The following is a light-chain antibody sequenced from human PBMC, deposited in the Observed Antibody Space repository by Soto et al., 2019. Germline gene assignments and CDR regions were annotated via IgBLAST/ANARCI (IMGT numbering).Light chain of an antibody. CDR3: QQYYKWAPWT. Sequence: EILMTQSPGTLSFSPGERATLSCRASHSVSSNYLAWYQQTPAQAPRLLIYGVSTRATGMPARFSGSGSGTELTLTISSLLSEDFAVSYWQQYYKWAPWTFGQGTKVDIK. CDR2: GVS. CDR1: HSVSSN. J-gene: IGKJ1*01. V-gene: IGKV3-15*01.